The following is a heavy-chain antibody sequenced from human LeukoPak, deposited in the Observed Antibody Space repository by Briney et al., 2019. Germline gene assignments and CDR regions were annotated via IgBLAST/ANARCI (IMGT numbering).Heavy chain of an antibody. D-gene: IGHD3-9*01. Sequence: PSETLSLTCTVSGGSISSYYWSWIRQPPGKGLEWIGYIYYSGSTNYNPSLKSRVTISVDTSKNQFSLKLSSVTAADTAVYYCAGGLDYDILTGSLGYWGQGTLVTVSS. CDR3: AGGLDYDILTGSLGY. V-gene: IGHV4-59*01. J-gene: IGHJ4*02. CDR2: IYYSGST. CDR1: GGSISSYY.